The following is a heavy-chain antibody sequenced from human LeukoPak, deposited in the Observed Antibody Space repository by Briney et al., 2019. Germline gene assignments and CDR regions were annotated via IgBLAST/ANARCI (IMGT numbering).Heavy chain of an antibody. J-gene: IGHJ4*02. CDR3: ARDRVDTAMVPDY. CDR1: GYSISSGYY. V-gene: IGHV4-38-2*02. CDR2: IYHSGST. D-gene: IGHD5-18*01. Sequence: SETLSLTCTVSGYSISSGYYWTWIRQPPGKGLEWIGSIYHSGSTYNNPSLKSRVTISVDTSKNQFSLKLSSVTAADTAVYYCARDRVDTAMVPDYCGQGTLVTVSS.